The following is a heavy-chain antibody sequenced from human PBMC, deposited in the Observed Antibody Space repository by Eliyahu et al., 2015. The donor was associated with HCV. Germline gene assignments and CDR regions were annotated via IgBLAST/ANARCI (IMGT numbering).Heavy chain of an antibody. CDR3: SSGGGGIAVAGTGGWFDP. V-gene: IGHV4-59*01. CDR2: LHYXGST. CDR1: GGSIXTYY. D-gene: IGHD6-19*01. J-gene: IGHJ5*02. Sequence: QVQLQESGPGLVKPSETLSLTCTVSGGSIXTYYWSWIRQPPGKGLEWIGYLHYXGSTNYNPSLKSRVTMSLDTSKNQFSLKLSSVTAGDTAVYYCSSGGGGIAVAGTGGWFDPWGQGTLVTVSS.